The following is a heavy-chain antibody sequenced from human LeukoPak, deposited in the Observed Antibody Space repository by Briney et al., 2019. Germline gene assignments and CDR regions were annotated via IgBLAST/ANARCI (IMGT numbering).Heavy chain of an antibody. CDR3: ARVWFWSGYPRAFEY. Sequence: SETLSLTCTVSGGSISSGDYFWSWIRQPPGKGLEWIGYIYYSGSTHYNPSLKSRVTISVDTSKNQFSLNLGSVTAADTAVYYCARVWFWSGYPRAFEYWGQGTLVSVSS. V-gene: IGHV4-30-4*08. J-gene: IGHJ4*02. CDR2: IYYSGST. D-gene: IGHD3-3*01. CDR1: GGSISSGDYF.